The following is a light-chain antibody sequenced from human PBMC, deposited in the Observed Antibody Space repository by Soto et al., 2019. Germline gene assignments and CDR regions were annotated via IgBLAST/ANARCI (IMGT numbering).Light chain of an antibody. Sequence: EIVMTQSPATLSVSPGERDILSCRASQSVSSTLALYQQIPAQAPILLIYDTPTRATGIPARFSGSGSGTEFTLTISSLQSEDFALYYCQQYHNWPQTFGPGTKLGIK. CDR3: QQYHNWPQT. CDR1: QSVSST. J-gene: IGKJ2*01. V-gene: IGKV3D-15*01. CDR2: DTP.